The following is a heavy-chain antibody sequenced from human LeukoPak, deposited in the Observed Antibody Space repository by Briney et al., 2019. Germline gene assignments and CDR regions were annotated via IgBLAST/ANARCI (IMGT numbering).Heavy chain of an antibody. CDR3: AREGGDPRWLDP. J-gene: IGHJ5*02. CDR1: GGSISSYY. V-gene: IGHV4-4*07. CDR2: INTSGST. Sequence: SETLSLTCTVSGGSISSYYWTWIRQSAGKGLEWIGRINTSGSTNYNPSLRSRVTMSVNTSKNQFSLNLISVTAADTAVYSCAREGGDPRWLDPWGQGTLVTVSS. D-gene: IGHD6-25*01.